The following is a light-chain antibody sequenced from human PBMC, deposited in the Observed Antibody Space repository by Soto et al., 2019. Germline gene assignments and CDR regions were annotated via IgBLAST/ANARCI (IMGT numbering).Light chain of an antibody. J-gene: IGLJ2*01. Sequence: QSVLTQSPSASASLGASVKLTCTLSSGHSSYAIAWHQQQPEKGPRYLLKLNSDGSHSKGDGSPDRFSGSSSGAERYLTISSLQSEDEADYYCQTWGTGTVVFGGGTQLTVL. V-gene: IGLV4-69*01. CDR2: LNSDGSH. CDR1: SGHSSYA. CDR3: QTWGTGTVV.